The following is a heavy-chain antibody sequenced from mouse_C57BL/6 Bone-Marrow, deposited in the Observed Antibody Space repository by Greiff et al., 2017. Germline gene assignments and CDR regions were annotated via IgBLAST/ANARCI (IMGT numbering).Heavy chain of an antibody. CDR2: IYPGDGDT. CDR1: GYAFSSSW. CDR3: ARSLGTTVVADY. D-gene: IGHD1-1*01. J-gene: IGHJ2*01. Sequence: QVQLKQSGPELVKPGASVKISCKASGYAFSSSWMNWVKQRPGKGLEWIGRIYPGDGDTNYNGKLKGKATLTADKSSSTAYMQLSSLTSEDSAVYFCARSLGTTVVADYWGQGTTLTVSS. V-gene: IGHV1-82*01.